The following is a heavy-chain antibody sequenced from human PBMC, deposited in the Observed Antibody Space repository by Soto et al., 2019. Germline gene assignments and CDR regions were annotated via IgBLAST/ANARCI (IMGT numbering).Heavy chain of an antibody. D-gene: IGHD3-22*01. CDR1: GFTFSSYS. J-gene: IGHJ4*02. CDR3: ARDYVGDSSGYYWFRYYFDH. CDR2: ISSSSSTI. V-gene: IGHV3-48*01. Sequence: PGGSLRLSCAASGFTFSSYSMNWVRQAPGKGLEWVSYISSSSSTIYYADSVKGRFTISRDNAKNSLYLQMNSLRAEDTAVYYCARDYVGDSSGYYWFRYYFDHSGQGTLVTVSS.